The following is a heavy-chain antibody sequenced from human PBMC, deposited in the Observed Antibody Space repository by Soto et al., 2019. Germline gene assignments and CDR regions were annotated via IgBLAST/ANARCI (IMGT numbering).Heavy chain of an antibody. CDR1: GGSISSSSYY. CDR2: IYYSGST. CDR3: ARLSYDYIWGSYRRGAFDI. Sequence: SETLSLTCTVSGGSISSSSYYWGWIRQPPGKGLEWIGSIYYSGSTYYNPSLKSRVTISVDTSKNQFSLKLSSVTAADTAVYYCARLSYDYIWGSYRRGAFDIWGQGTMVTVSS. V-gene: IGHV4-39*01. J-gene: IGHJ3*02. D-gene: IGHD3-16*02.